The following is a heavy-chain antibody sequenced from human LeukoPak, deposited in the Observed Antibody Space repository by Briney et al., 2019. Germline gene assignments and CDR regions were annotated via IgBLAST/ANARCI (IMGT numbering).Heavy chain of an antibody. CDR2: IIPIFGTA. Sequence: WASVKVSCKASGGTFSSYAISWVRQAPGQGLEWMGGIIPIFGTANYAQKFQGRVTMTRNTSISTAYMELSSLRSEDTAVYYCARFWGSYRSFDYWGQGTLVTVSS. CDR3: ARFWGSYRSFDY. CDR1: GGTFSSYA. J-gene: IGHJ4*02. D-gene: IGHD3-16*02. V-gene: IGHV1-69*05.